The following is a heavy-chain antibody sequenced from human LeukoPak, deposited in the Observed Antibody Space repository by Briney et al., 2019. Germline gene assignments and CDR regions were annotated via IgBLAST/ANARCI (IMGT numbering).Heavy chain of an antibody. V-gene: IGHV3-64*01. CDR2: ISSNGGST. CDR1: GFSLSDYY. CDR3: ARIPGFGEFSDY. D-gene: IGHD3-10*01. J-gene: IGHJ4*02. Sequence: GGSLRLSCVGSGFSLSDYYMDWVRQAPGKGLEYVSAISSNGGSTYYANSVKGRFTISRDNSKNTLYLQMGSLRAEDMAVYYCARIPGFGEFSDYWGQGTLVTVSS.